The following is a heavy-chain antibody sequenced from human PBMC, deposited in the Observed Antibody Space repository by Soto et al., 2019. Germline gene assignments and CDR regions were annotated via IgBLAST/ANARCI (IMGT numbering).Heavy chain of an antibody. Sequence: KPSETLSLTCAVYGGSFSGYYWSWIRQPPGKGLEWIGEINHSGSTNYNPSLKSRVTISVDTSKNQFSLKLSSVTAADTAVYYCARGQGPRNWNLFYYYYGMDVWGQGTTVTVSS. CDR1: GGSFSGYY. CDR3: ARGQGPRNWNLFYYYYGMDV. J-gene: IGHJ6*02. CDR2: INHSGST. D-gene: IGHD1-20*01. V-gene: IGHV4-34*01.